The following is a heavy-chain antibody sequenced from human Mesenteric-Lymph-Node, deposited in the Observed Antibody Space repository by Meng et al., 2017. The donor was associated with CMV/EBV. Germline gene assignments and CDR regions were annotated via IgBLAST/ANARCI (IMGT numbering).Heavy chain of an antibody. CDR1: GGSFSGYY. D-gene: IGHD3-3*01. J-gene: IGHJ6*02. Sequence: ETLSLTCAVYGGSFSGYYWSWIRQPPGKGLEWVANIEEDGSEKYYVDSVKGRFTIPRDNAKNTLDLQMNSLRPEDTAVYYCARGMYDFSSGYFSRPPNYAMDVWGQGTTVTVSS. V-gene: IGHV3-7*01. CDR3: ARGMYDFSSGYFSRPPNYAMDV. CDR2: IEEDGSEK.